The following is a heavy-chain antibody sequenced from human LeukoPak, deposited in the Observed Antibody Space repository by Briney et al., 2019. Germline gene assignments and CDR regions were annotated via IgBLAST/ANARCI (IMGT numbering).Heavy chain of an antibody. CDR2: IYYSGST. CDR3: AALGTWIQLWAPAGDFDY. Sequence: PSETLSLTCTVSGGSISSSSYYWGWIRQPPGKGLEWIGSIYYSGSTYYNPSLKSRVTISVDTSKNQFSLKLSSVTAADTAVYYCAALGTWIQLWAPAGDFDYWGQGTLVTVSS. CDR1: GGSISSSSYY. J-gene: IGHJ4*02. V-gene: IGHV4-39*01. D-gene: IGHD5-18*01.